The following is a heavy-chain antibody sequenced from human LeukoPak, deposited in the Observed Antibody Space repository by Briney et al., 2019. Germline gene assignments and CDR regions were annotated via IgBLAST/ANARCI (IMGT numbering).Heavy chain of an antibody. CDR2: IYYSGST. V-gene: IGHV4-59*01. J-gene: IGHJ4*02. CDR3: ASLAVAGIWGFDY. CDR1: GGSISSYY. Sequence: PSETLSLTCTVSGGSISSYYWSWIRQPPGKGLEWIGYIYYSGSTNYNPSLKSRVTISVDTSKNQFSLKLSSVTAADTAVYYCASLAVAGIWGFDYWGQGTLVTVSS. D-gene: IGHD6-19*01.